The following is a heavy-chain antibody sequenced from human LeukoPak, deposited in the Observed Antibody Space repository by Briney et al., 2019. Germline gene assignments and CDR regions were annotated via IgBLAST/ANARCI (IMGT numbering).Heavy chain of an antibody. D-gene: IGHD2-2*01. V-gene: IGHV3-21*01. CDR2: ISSSSSYI. J-gene: IGHJ3*02. CDR3: ARENIVVVPAAKVSYAFDI. Sequence: PGGSLRLSCAASGFTFSSYSMNWVRQAPGKGLEWVSSISSSSSYIYYADSVKGRFTISRDDAKNSLYLQMNSLRAEDTAVYYCARENIVVVPAAKVSYAFDIWGQGTMVTVSS. CDR1: GFTFSSYS.